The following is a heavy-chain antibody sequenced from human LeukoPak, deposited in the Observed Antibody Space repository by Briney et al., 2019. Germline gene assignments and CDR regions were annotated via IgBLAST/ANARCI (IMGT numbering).Heavy chain of an antibody. V-gene: IGHV4-30-2*01. CDR1: GGSISSGGYY. J-gene: IGHJ5*02. CDR3: AKQDGSGTLNWFDP. Sequence: SETLSLTCTVSGGSISSGGYYWSWIRQPPGKGLEWIGYIYHSGSTYYNPSLKSRVTISVDRSKNQFSLKLSSVTAADTAVYYCAKQDGSGTLNWFDPWGQGTLVTVSS. D-gene: IGHD3-10*01. CDR2: IYHSGST.